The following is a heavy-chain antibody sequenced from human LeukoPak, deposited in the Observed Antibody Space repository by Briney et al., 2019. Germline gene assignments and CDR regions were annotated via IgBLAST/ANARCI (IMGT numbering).Heavy chain of an antibody. CDR2: VYYLGST. D-gene: IGHD3-16*01. CDR3: ARQVEKNYGDWFDP. Sequence: SETLSLTCTVSGGSVSSNTHHWGWIRQPPGKGLEWIGSVYYLGSTHYNPSLKSRVTISVETSKNHFSLKVRSVTAADTAVYYYARQVEKNYGDWFDPWGQGTLVTVSS. J-gene: IGHJ5*02. CDR1: GGSVSSNTHH. V-gene: IGHV4-39*01.